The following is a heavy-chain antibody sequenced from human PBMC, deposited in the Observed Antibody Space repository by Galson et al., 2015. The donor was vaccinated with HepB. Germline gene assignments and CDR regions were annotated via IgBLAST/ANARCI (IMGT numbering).Heavy chain of an antibody. J-gene: IGHJ4*02. Sequence: SLRLSCATSGFTFSNYAINWVRQAQGKGLEWVAVISYDGNNRYYADSVKGRFTISRDNSKNTLYLQMSSLRAEDTGIYYCARQWIQVWLIDYWGQGTLLTVSS. D-gene: IGHD5-18*01. CDR1: GFTFSNYA. V-gene: IGHV3-30-3*01. CDR3: ARQWIQVWLIDY. CDR2: ISYDGNNR.